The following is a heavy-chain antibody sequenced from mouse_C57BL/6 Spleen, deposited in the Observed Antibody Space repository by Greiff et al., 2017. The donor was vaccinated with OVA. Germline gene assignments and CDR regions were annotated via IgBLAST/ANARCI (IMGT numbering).Heavy chain of an antibody. CDR3: ARGERVFDY. V-gene: IGHV1-59*01. Sequence: QVQLQQPGAELVRPGTSVKLSCKASGYTFTSYWMHWVKQRPGQGLEWIGVIDPSDSYTNYNQKFKGKATLTVDTSSSTAYMQLSSLTSEDSAVYYCARGERVFDYWGQGTTLTVSS. J-gene: IGHJ2*01. CDR1: GYTFTSYW. CDR2: IDPSDSYT.